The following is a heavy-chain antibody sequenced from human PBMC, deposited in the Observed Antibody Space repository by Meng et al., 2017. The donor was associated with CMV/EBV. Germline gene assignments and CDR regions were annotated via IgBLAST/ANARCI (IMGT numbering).Heavy chain of an antibody. CDR2: ISYDGSNK. Sequence: QVRLVEAGGGVVQPGRSLRLSCAASGFTFSSYAMHRVRQAPGKGLEWVAVISYDGSNKYYADSVKGRFTISRDNSKNTLYLQMNSLRAEDTAVYYCARGDYFDYWGQGTLVTVSS. V-gene: IGHV3-30-3*01. CDR3: ARGDYFDY. CDR1: GFTFSSYA. J-gene: IGHJ4*02.